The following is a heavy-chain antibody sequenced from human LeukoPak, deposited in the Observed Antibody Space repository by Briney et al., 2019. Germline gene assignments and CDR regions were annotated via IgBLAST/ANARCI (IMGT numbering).Heavy chain of an antibody. CDR1: GFTFSSYG. J-gene: IGHJ3*02. D-gene: IGHD3-16*02. Sequence: GRSLRLSCAASGFTFSSYGMHWVRQAPGKGLEWVAVISYDGSNKYYADSVKGRFTISRDNSKNTLFLQMDSLRAEDTAVYYCAKDSVWGSYRRKGHAFDIWGQGTMVTVSS. CDR3: AKDSVWGSYRRKGHAFDI. V-gene: IGHV3-30*18. CDR2: ISYDGSNK.